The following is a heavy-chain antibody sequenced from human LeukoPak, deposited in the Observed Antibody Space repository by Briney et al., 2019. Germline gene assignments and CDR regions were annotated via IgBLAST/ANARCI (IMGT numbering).Heavy chain of an antibody. Sequence: SQTLSLTCAISGDSVFSNSAAWNWIRQSPSRGLEWLGRTYYRSKWYNDYAVSVKSRITINPDTSKNQFSLQLNSVTPEDTAVYYCARGQAPYSGSYAHFDYWGQGTLVTVSS. CDR2: TYYRSKWYN. CDR1: GDSVFSNSAA. J-gene: IGHJ4*02. D-gene: IGHD1-26*01. V-gene: IGHV6-1*01. CDR3: ARGQAPYSGSYAHFDY.